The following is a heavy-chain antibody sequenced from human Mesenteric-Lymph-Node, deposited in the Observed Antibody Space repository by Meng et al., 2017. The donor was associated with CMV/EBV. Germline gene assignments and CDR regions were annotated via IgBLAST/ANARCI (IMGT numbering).Heavy chain of an antibody. D-gene: IGHD3-3*01. CDR2: IYSGGST. Sequence: GESLKISCAASGFTFSSYEMNWVRQAPGKGLEWVSVIYSGGSTYYADSVKGRFTISRDNSKNTLYLQMNSLRAEDTAVYYCARYYDFWGGSANVYFFDYWGQGTLVTVSS. CDR1: GFTFSSYE. V-gene: IGHV3-53*01. CDR3: ARYYDFWGGSANVYFFDY. J-gene: IGHJ4*02.